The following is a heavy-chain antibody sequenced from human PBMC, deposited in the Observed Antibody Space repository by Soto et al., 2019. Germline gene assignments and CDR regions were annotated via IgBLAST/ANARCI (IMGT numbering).Heavy chain of an antibody. J-gene: IGHJ6*03. D-gene: IGHD2-2*01. CDR1: GGSFSGYY. Sequence: PSETLSLTCAVYGGSFSGYYWSWIRQPPGKGLEWIGEINHSGSTNYNPSLKSRVTISVDTSKNQFSLKLSSVTAADTAVYYCARGSRVPAHYYYYIDVWGKGTTVTVSS. CDR3: ARGSRVPAHYYYYIDV. V-gene: IGHV4-34*01. CDR2: INHSGST.